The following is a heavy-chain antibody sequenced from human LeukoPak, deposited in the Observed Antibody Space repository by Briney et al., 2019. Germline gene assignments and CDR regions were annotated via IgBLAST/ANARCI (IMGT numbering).Heavy chain of an antibody. Sequence: ASVKVSCKASGYTFTSYDINWVRQATGQGLEWMGWMNPNSGNTGYAQKFQGRVTMTRNTSISTAYVELSSLRSEDTAVYYCARVADSSSSLDYWGQGTLVTVSS. CDR3: ARVADSSSSLDY. D-gene: IGHD6-6*01. J-gene: IGHJ4*02. CDR2: MNPNSGNT. CDR1: GYTFTSYD. V-gene: IGHV1-8*01.